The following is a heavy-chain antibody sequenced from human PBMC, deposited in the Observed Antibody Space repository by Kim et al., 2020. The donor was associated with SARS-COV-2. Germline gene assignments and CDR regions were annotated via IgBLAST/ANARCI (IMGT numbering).Heavy chain of an antibody. D-gene: IGHD5-12*01. V-gene: IGHV3-30*07. Sequence: DSVKGRFTISRDNSKNTLYLQMNSLRAEDTAVYYCATSGSGYAHPDYWGQGTLVTVSS. CDR3: ATSGSGYAHPDY. J-gene: IGHJ4*02.